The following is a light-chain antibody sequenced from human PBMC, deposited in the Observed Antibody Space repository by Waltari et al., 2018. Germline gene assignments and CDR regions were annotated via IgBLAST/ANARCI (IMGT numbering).Light chain of an antibody. J-gene: IGKJ2*02. Sequence: ELVMTQSPATLSVSPGERATLSCRASRSVSSNLAWYQQKPGQAPRLLIYGASTRATGIPARFSGSGSGTEFTLTISSLQSEDFAVYYCQQYNNWPRTFGQGTKLEIK. CDR3: QQYNNWPRT. CDR1: RSVSSN. CDR2: GAS. V-gene: IGKV3-15*01.